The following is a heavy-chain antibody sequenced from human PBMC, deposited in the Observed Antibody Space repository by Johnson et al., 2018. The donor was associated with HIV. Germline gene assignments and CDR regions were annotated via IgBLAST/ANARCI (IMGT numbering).Heavy chain of an antibody. Sequence: VQLVESGGGVVQPGTSLRLSCAASGFTFSSYGIHWVRQAPGKGLEWVANIKQDGSEKYYVDSVKGRFTISRDNAKNSLYLQMNSLRAEDTAFYYCARDRRNRQWQRLDAFDIWGQGTMVTVSS. CDR3: ARDRRNRQWQRLDAFDI. CDR1: GFTFSSYG. D-gene: IGHD6-19*01. J-gene: IGHJ3*02. V-gene: IGHV3-7*03. CDR2: IKQDGSEK.